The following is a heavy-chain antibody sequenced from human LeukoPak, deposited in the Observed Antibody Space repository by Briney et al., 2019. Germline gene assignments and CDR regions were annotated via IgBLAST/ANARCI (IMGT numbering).Heavy chain of an antibody. J-gene: IGHJ4*02. CDR3: ARGRLLWFGELLYSPPDY. D-gene: IGHD3-10*01. V-gene: IGHV4-34*01. Sequence: SETLSLTCAVYGGSFSGYYWSWIRQPPEKGLEWIGEINHSGSTNYNPSLKSRVTISVDTPKNQFSLKLSSVTAADTAVYYCARGRLLWFGELLYSPPDYWGQGTLVTVSS. CDR1: GGSFSGYY. CDR2: INHSGST.